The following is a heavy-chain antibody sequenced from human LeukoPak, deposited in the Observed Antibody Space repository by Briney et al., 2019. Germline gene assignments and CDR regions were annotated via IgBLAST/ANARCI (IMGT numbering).Heavy chain of an antibody. CDR3: ANGGDRGYIVVVPAAMPVY. CDR2: ISGSGGST. CDR1: GFTFSSYA. D-gene: IGHD2-2*01. V-gene: IGHV3-23*01. J-gene: IGHJ4*02. Sequence: GGSLRLSCAASGFTFSSYAMSWVRQAPGKGLEWVSAISGSGGSTYYADSVKGRFTISRDNSKNTLYLQMNSLRAEDTAVCYCANGGDRGYIVVVPAAMPVYWGQGTLVTVSS.